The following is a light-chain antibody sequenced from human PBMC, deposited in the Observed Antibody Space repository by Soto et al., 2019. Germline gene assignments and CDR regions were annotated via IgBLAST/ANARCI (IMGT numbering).Light chain of an antibody. CDR3: QQYTDSRT. CDR2: GVS. J-gene: IGKJ1*01. Sequence: EIVLTQSPGTLSLSPGERATLSCRASQNISSSYLAGYQQKPGQAPRHLVYGVSSRDRDVPDRFSGSGSGTDLTLTNSSLKPEDSAVYYCQQYTDSRTFGQGTKVDIK. CDR1: QNISSSY. V-gene: IGKV3-20*01.